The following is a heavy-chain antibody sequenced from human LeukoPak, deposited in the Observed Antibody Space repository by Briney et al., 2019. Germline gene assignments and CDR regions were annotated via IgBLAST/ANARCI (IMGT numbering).Heavy chain of an antibody. Sequence: GGSLRLSCAASGFTFSSYWMSWVRQAPGKGLEWVSYINTDGTTIYDADSVKGRFTISRDNAKNSLYLQMNSLRAEDTAVYYCAKDFTAMDSLFDYWGQGTLVTVSS. CDR3: AKDFTAMDSLFDY. CDR2: INTDGTTI. J-gene: IGHJ4*02. D-gene: IGHD5-18*01. CDR1: GFTFSSYW. V-gene: IGHV3-48*04.